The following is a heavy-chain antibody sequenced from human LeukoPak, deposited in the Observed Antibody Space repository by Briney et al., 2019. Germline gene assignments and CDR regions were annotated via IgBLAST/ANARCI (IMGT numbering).Heavy chain of an antibody. CDR1: GVSISTSRYY. V-gene: IGHV4-39*01. J-gene: IGHJ4*02. Sequence: SETLSLTCTVSGVSISTSRYYWGWIRQPPGKGLEWIGSIYYSGSTYYNPSLKSRVTISVDTSKNQFSLKLSSVTAADTAVYYCARRDFFNYFDYWGQGTLVTVSS. CDR3: ARRDFFNYFDY. CDR2: IYYSGST. D-gene: IGHD5-24*01.